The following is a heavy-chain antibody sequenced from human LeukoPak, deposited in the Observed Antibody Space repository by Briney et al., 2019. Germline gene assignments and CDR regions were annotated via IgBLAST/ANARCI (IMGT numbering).Heavy chain of an antibody. V-gene: IGHV1-46*01. CDR2: INPSGGT. D-gene: IGHD6-6*01. CDR3: ARAKYSSSSQPGGWFDP. Sequence: ASVKVSCKASGYTFSIYNMHWVRQAPGQGLEWMGIINPSGGTSYAQKLQGRITMTRDTSTSTVYMELSSLRSEDTAVYYCARAKYSSSSQPGGWFDPWGQGTLVTVSS. J-gene: IGHJ5*02. CDR1: GYTFSIYN.